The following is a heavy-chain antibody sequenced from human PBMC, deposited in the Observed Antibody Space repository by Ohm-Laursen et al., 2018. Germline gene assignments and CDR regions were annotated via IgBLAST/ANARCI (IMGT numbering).Heavy chain of an antibody. J-gene: IGHJ6*02. Sequence: GTLSLTCTVSGGSISRQYWNWIRQPPGKGLEWIGYIYSSGSTKYNPSLNSRVTISEDTSKNQFSLKLRSVTAADTAVYYCASGHSYGYDYYYYGVDAWGQGTTVIVSS. CDR1: GGSISRQY. D-gene: IGHD5-18*01. CDR2: IYSSGST. CDR3: ASGHSYGYDYYYYGVDA. V-gene: IGHV4-59*11.